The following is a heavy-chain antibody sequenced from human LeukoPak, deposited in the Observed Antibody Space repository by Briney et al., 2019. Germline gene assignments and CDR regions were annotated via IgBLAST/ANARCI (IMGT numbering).Heavy chain of an antibody. J-gene: IGHJ4*02. Sequence: GGSLRLSCAASGFTFSNAWMTWVRQTPGKGLEWVARVKSKTDGGTIDYAAPVKGGFTISRDDSENTLYLQMNSLSTEDTALYYCTTYSRGASDYWGQGTLVTVSS. CDR2: VKSKTDGGTI. CDR3: TTYSRGASDY. D-gene: IGHD1-26*01. V-gene: IGHV3-15*01. CDR1: GFTFSNAW.